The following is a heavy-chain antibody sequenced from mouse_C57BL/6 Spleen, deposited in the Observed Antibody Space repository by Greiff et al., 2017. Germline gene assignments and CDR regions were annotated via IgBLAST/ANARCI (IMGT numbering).Heavy chain of an antibody. CDR2: IYPGSGST. CDR1: GYAFSSYW. Sequence: QVQLQQSGAELVKPGASVKISCKASGYAFSSYWMNWVKQRPGQGLEWIGDIYPGSGSTNYNEKFKSKATLTVDTSSSTAYMQLSSLTSEDSAVYYCARERDYYGSSYWFAYWGQGTLVTVSA. V-gene: IGHV1-55*01. CDR3: ARERDYYGSSYWFAY. D-gene: IGHD1-1*01. J-gene: IGHJ3*01.